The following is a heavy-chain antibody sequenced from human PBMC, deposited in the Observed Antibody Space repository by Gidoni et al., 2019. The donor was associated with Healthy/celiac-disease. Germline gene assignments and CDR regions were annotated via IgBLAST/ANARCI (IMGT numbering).Heavy chain of an antibody. V-gene: IGHV3-30-3*01. CDR2: ISYDGRNK. D-gene: IGHD2-15*01. Sequence: QVQLVESGGGVVQPGRSLRLSCAASGFTFSSYARHWVRQAPGKGLEWVAVISYDGRNKYYADSVKGRFTISRDNSKNTLYLQMNSLRAEDTAVYYCAGGYCSGGSCLPLDVWGQGTTVTVSS. J-gene: IGHJ6*02. CDR1: GFTFSSYA. CDR3: AGGYCSGGSCLPLDV.